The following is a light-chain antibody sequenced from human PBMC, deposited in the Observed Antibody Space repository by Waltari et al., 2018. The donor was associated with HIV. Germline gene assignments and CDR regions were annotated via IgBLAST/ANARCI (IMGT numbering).Light chain of an antibody. CDR1: SSDIGSYNL. V-gene: IGLV2-23*02. CDR3: SSYAGARGGV. Sequence: QSALTQPASVSESHGPSITISCSGTSSDIGSYNLVSWYQQHPGKAPKLIIYDVNKPPSGVSNRFSGSKSGNTASLTISGLQAEDEADYYCSSYAGARGGVFGGGTKLTVL. CDR2: DVN. J-gene: IGLJ2*01.